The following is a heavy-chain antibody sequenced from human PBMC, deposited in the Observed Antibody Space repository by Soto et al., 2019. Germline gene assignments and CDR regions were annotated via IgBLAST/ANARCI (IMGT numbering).Heavy chain of an antibody. CDR1: GFTFSSYA. V-gene: IGHV3-30*04. CDR3: ARDHKSDSSSAEKYYCYMDV. Sequence: GGSLRLSCAASGFTFSSYAMHWVRQAPGKGLEWVAVISYDGSNKYYADSVKGRFTISRDNSKNTLYLQMNSMRAEDTAVYYCARDHKSDSSSAEKYYCYMDVWGKGTPVTVSS. D-gene: IGHD6-6*01. CDR2: ISYDGSNK. J-gene: IGHJ6*03.